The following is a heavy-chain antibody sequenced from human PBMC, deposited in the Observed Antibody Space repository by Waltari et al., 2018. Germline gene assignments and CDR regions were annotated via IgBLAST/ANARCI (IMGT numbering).Heavy chain of an antibody. J-gene: IGHJ6*02. Sequence: QVQLQESGPGLVKPSETLSLTCTVSGGSISSHYWSWIRQPPGKGLEWIGYIYYSGSTNYNPSRKSRVTISVDTSKNQFSRKLSCVTAADTAVYYWARDFSERAARYGMDVWGQGTTVTVSS. CDR1: GGSISSHY. CDR2: IYYSGST. V-gene: IGHV4-59*11. CDR3: ARDFSERAARYGMDV. D-gene: IGHD3-3*01.